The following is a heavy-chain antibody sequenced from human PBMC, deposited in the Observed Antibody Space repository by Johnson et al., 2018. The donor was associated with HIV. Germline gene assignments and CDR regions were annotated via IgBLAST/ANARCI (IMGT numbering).Heavy chain of an antibody. CDR3: AKDLGGSKTDEWGTDYYELWNTYPIQDPRVVVGTFDI. Sequence: QVQLVESGGGVVQPGRSLRLSCTASGFTFRNYAMHWVRQAPGKGLEWVALISYDGNNKYYADSVKGRFTISRDNSKNTLYLQMNSLTSEDTAVYYCAKDLGGSKTDEWGTDYYELWNTYPIQDPRVVVGTFDIWGHGTMVTVSS. CDR1: GFTFRNYA. J-gene: IGHJ3*02. V-gene: IGHV3-30*18. CDR2: ISYDGNNK. D-gene: IGHD3-3*01.